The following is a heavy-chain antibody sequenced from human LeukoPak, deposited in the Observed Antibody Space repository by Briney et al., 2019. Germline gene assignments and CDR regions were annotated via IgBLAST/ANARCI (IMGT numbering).Heavy chain of an antibody. CDR1: GLTISNYD. CDR3: VANQWVGESLHIC. D-gene: IGHD3-10*01. CDR2: ISGPARII. V-gene: IGHV3-48*03. Sequence: GGSLRLSCAASGLTISNYDLNWLRQAPGQGLEWVSHISGPARIIQYTDSVKGRFTISRDDAENSLPLQMDSLRVEDTAIYYCVANQWVGESLHICWGQGIQVTVSS. J-gene: IGHJ4*02.